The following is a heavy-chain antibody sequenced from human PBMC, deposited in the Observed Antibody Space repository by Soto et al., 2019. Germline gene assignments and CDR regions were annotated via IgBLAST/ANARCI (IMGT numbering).Heavy chain of an antibody. CDR2: IYYSGST. D-gene: IGHD6-6*01. Sequence: SETLSLTCTVSGGSISSYYWSWIRQPPGKGLEWIGYIYYSGSTNYNPSLKSRVTISVDASKNQFSLKLSSVTAADTAVYYCAGHPIYSSSSDDYWGQGTLVTVSS. J-gene: IGHJ4*02. V-gene: IGHV4-59*08. CDR3: AGHPIYSSSSDDY. CDR1: GGSISSYY.